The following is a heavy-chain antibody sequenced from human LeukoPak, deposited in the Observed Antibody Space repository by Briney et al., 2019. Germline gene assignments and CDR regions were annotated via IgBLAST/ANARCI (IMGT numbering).Heavy chain of an antibody. CDR3: ARAYSSRSEYFDY. V-gene: IGHV4-34*01. D-gene: IGHD6-13*01. CDR2: INHSGST. J-gene: IGHJ4*02. CDR1: GGSFSGDY. Sequence: PSETLSLTCAVYGGSFSGDYWSWIRQPPGKGLEWIGEINHSGSTNYNPSLKSRVTISVDTSKNQFSLKLSSVTAADTAVYYCARAYSSRSEYFDYWGQGTLITVSS.